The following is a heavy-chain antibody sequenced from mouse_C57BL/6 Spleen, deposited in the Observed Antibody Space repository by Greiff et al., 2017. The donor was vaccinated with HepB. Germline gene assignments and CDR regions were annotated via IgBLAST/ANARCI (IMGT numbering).Heavy chain of an antibody. D-gene: IGHD3-2*02. CDR3: ARGTAQGRGFAY. Sequence: QVQLQQPGAELVRPGSSVKLSCKASGYTFTSYWMDWVKQRPGQGLEWIGNIYPSDSETHYNQKFKDKATLTVDKSSSTAYMQLSSLTSEDSAVYYCARGTAQGRGFAYWGQGTLVTVSA. J-gene: IGHJ3*01. CDR2: IYPSDSET. V-gene: IGHV1-61*01. CDR1: GYTFTSYW.